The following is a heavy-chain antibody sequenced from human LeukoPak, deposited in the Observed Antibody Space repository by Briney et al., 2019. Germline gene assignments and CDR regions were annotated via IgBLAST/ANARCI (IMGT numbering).Heavy chain of an antibody. CDR1: GLSLTTSGVG. D-gene: IGHD2-8*02. CDR3: AHRPAYQTGGGAFDI. V-gene: IGHV2-5*02. Sequence: SGPTLGNPTQTLTLTCTFSGLSLTTSGVGVGWIRQPPGKALEWLALIYWDDDKRYSPSLKSRLTITKDTSKNQVVLTMTNMDPVDTATYYCAHRPAYQTGGGAFDIWGQGAMVTVSS. CDR2: IYWDDDK. J-gene: IGHJ3*02.